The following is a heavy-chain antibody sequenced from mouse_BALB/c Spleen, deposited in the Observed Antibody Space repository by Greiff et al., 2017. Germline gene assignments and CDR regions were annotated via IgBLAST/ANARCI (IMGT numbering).Heavy chain of an antibody. D-gene: IGHD1-1*01. CDR3: YYYGSSYYFDY. Sequence: VHLVESGAELAKPGASVKMSCKASGYTFTSYWMHWVKQRPGQGLEWIGYINPSTGYTEYNQKFKDKATLTADKSSSTAYMQLSSLTSEDSAVYYCYYYGSSYYFDYWGQGTTLTVSS. J-gene: IGHJ2*01. V-gene: IGHV1-7*01. CDR2: INPSTGYT. CDR1: GYTFTSYW.